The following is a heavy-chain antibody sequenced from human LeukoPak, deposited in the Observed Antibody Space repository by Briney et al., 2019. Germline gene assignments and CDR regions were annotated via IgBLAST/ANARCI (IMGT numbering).Heavy chain of an antibody. CDR2: INHSGST. J-gene: IGHJ4*02. V-gene: IGHV4-34*01. CDR3: ARGRIIGTTDPHKAYYFDY. CDR1: GGSLSGYY. D-gene: IGHD1-1*01. Sequence: PSETLSLTCAVYGGSLSGYYWSWIRQPPGKGLEWIGEINHSGSTNYNPSLKSRVTISVDTSKNQFSLKLSSVTAADTAVYYCARGRIIGTTDPHKAYYFDYWGQGTLVTVSS.